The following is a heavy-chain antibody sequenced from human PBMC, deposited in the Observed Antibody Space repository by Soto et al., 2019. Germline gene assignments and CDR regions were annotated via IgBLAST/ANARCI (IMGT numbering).Heavy chain of an antibody. D-gene: IGHD3-3*01. J-gene: IGHJ3*01. CDR2: IDPSDSYT. Sequence: GESLKISCTGSGYSFSTYWIAWVRQMPGKGLEWIGRIDPSDSYTNYSPSFQGHVTISADASLNTAYLQLSSLKASDTAIYYCARPRELTLFGVAVNDFNLWGQGTMVTGSS. V-gene: IGHV5-10-1*01. CDR3: ARPRELTLFGVAVNDFNL. CDR1: GYSFSTYW.